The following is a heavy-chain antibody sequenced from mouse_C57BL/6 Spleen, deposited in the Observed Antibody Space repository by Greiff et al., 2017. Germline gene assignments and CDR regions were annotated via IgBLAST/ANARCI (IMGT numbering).Heavy chain of an antibody. CDR3: GCLIITTVVPPDAMDY. V-gene: IGHV1-50*01. Sequence: VQLQQPGAELVKPGASVKLSCKASGYTFTSYWMQWVKQRPGQGLEWIGEIDPSDSYTNYTQHFKCKATLTVDTASSTAYMQLSSLASEDSAVYYCGCLIITTVVPPDAMDYGDQGTSVTVSS. J-gene: IGHJ4*01. D-gene: IGHD1-1*01. CDR1: GYTFTSYW. CDR2: IDPSDSYT.